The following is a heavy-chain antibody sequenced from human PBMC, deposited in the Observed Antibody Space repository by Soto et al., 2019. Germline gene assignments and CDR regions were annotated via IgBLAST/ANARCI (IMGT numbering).Heavy chain of an antibody. V-gene: IGHV4-4*02. Sequence: PSETLSLTCAVSGGSISSSNWWSWVRQPPGKGLEWIGEIYHSGSTNYNPSLKSRVTISVDKSKNQFSLKLSSVTAADTAVYYCARVGELSLAPAIAAAGPSLPRYGMDVWGQGTTVTVSS. J-gene: IGHJ6*02. CDR2: IYHSGST. CDR3: ARVGELSLAPAIAAAGPSLPRYGMDV. CDR1: GGSISSSNW. D-gene: IGHD6-13*01.